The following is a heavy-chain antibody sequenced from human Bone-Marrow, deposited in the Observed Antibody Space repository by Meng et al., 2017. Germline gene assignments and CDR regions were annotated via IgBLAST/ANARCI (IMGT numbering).Heavy chain of an antibody. J-gene: IGHJ6*02. V-gene: IGHV1-18*01. CDR2: ISAYNGNT. Sequence: ASVKVSCKASGYTFTSYGISWVRQAPGQGLEWMGWISAYNGNTNYAQKLQGRVTMTTDTSTSTAYMELRSLRSDDTTVYYCARDFPLESTHRKSYYYYYGMDVWGQGTTVTVSS. CDR1: GYTFTSYG. CDR3: ARDFPLESTHRKSYYYYYGMDV.